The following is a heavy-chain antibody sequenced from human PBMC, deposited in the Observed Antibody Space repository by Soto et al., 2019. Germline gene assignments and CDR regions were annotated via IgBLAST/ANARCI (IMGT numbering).Heavy chain of an antibody. CDR2: IYSGGST. V-gene: IGHV3-53*01. Sequence: XGSLRLSCAAAGFIVSSNYMGWVRQAPGKGLECVSVIYSGGSTDYADSVKGRFTISRDSSKNTLYLQMNSLRAEDTAMYYCARSWGYLDYWGQGTLVTVSS. CDR1: GFIVSSNY. J-gene: IGHJ4*02. CDR3: ARSWGYLDY. D-gene: IGHD3-16*01.